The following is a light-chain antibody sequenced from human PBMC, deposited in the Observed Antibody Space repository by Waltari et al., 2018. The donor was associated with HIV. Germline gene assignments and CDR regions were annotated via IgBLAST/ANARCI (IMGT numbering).Light chain of an antibody. CDR3: MEALEVT. J-gene: IGKJ1*01. CDR1: RSLLQSNGYNY. V-gene: IGKV2-28*01. CDR2: FAS. Sequence: DIVMTQSPLALAVTPGEPASIPCRSSRSLLQSNGYNYLDWYLQKPGQSPPLLIYFASNRAAGAPDRVSGSGSGRDCTLKISRVEAEDVGVYYCMEALEVTFGQGTKVEIK.